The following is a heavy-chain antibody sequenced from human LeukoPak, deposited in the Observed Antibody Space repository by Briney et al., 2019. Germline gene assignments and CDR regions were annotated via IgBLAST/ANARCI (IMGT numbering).Heavy chain of an antibody. CDR3: ARDLRRMVRGVITEYFQH. V-gene: IGHV7-4-1*02. CDR2: INTNTGNP. CDR1: GYTFTSYA. J-gene: IGHJ1*01. Sequence: GASVKVSCKASGYTFTSYAMNWVRQAPGQGLEWMGWINTNTGNPTYAQGFTGRFVFSLDTSVSTAYLQISSLKAEDTAVYYCARDLRRMVRGVITEYFQHWGQGTLVTVSS. D-gene: IGHD3-10*01.